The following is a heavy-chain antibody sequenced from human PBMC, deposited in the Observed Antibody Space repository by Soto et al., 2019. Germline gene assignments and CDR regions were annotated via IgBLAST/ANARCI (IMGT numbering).Heavy chain of an antibody. V-gene: IGHV4-39*01. CDR3: ARRHLIRPPV. CDR2: IYGDGNT. J-gene: IGHJ6*02. CDR1: VGSISDTSYY. Sequence: TSEPLSLTCTVSVGSISDTSYYWGWFRQPPGKGLEWIGRIYGDGNTFHNPSLKSRVTVSVDTSKNQFSLKLTSVTAADTAVYSCARRHLIRPPVWSQGTTVTVS.